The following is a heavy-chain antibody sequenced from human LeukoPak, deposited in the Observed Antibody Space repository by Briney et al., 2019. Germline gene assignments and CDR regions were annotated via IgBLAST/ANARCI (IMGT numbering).Heavy chain of an antibody. CDR2: IYYSGSTNY. J-gene: IGHJ4*02. CDR1: GGSINSYY. CDR3: AIQVVGTSHMVFDY. Sequence: PSETLSLTCTVSGGSINSYYWSWIRQTPGKGREWIGYIYYSGSTNYNYNPSLKSRVTISVDTSKNQFSLKLSSVTAADTAVYYCAIQVVGTSHMVFDYWGQGTLVTVSS. V-gene: IGHV4-59*08. D-gene: IGHD1-26*01.